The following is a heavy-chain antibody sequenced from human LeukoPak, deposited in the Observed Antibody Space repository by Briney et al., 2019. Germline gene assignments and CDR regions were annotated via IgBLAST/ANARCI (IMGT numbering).Heavy chain of an antibody. J-gene: IGHJ4*02. Sequence: QLGGSLRLSCAASGFTFSSDEMNWVRQAPGKGLEWVSYISSSGSTIYYADSVKGRFTISRDNAKNSLYLQMNSLRVEDTAVYYCARGHTFGGALPLYWGQGTLVTVSS. V-gene: IGHV3-48*03. CDR2: ISSSGSTI. CDR1: GFTFSSDE. CDR3: ARGHTFGGALPLY. D-gene: IGHD3-16*01.